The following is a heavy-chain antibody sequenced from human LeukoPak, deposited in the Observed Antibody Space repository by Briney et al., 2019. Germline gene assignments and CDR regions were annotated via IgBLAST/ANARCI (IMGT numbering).Heavy chain of an antibody. D-gene: IGHD2-2*01. J-gene: IGHJ4*02. CDR2: ISFDGRNK. CDR3: ARVFGYCSSTSCYGGYFDY. Sequence: GVSLRLSCAASGFTFSSYAIHWVRQAPGKGLEWVAIISFDGRNKYYADSVKGRFTISRDNSKNMLYLSMNSLRAEDTAVYYCARVFGYCSSTSCYGGYFDYWGQGTLVTVSS. CDR1: GFTFSSYA. V-gene: IGHV3-30*04.